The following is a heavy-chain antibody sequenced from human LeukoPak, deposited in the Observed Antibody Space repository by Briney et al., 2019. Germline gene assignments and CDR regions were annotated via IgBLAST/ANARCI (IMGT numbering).Heavy chain of an antibody. V-gene: IGHV1-69*04. CDR3: ARVRDPYYDSSGYLVY. D-gene: IGHD3-22*01. CDR1: AATSTSYA. CDR2: IIPIFGIA. Sequence: GASVKLSFNSSAATSTSYAISWVRQAPGQGLEWMGRIIPIFGIANYEQKFQGRVTITTDKSTSTAYMELSSLRSEDTAVYYCARVRDPYYDSSGYLVYWGQGTLVTVSS. J-gene: IGHJ4*02.